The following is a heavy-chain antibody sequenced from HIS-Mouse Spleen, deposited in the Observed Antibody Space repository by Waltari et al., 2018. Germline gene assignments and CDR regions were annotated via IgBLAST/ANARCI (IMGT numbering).Heavy chain of an antibody. V-gene: IGHV4-39*07. Sequence: QLQLQESGPGLVKPSETLSLPCTVSGCSISSSSYYWVWIRQPPGKGLEWIGSIYYSGSTYYNPSLKSRVTISEDTSKNQFSLKLSSVTAADTAVYYCAREIPYSSSWYDWYFDLWGRGTLVTVSS. CDR1: GCSISSSSYY. CDR3: AREIPYSSSWYDWYFDL. CDR2: IYYSGST. D-gene: IGHD6-13*01. J-gene: IGHJ2*01.